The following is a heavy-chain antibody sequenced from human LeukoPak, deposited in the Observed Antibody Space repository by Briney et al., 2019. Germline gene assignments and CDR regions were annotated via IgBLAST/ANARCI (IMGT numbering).Heavy chain of an antibody. V-gene: IGHV1-69*05. D-gene: IGHD3-22*01. CDR3: ARGGGHYYDSSGHYFDAFDI. CDR2: IIPIFGTA. J-gene: IGHJ3*02. Sequence: SVKVSCKASGGTFSSYAISWVRQAPGQGLEWMGGIIPIFGTANYAQKFQGRVTITTDESTSTAYMELSSLRSEDTAVYYCARGGGHYYDSSGHYFDAFDIWGQGTMVTVSS. CDR1: GGTFSSYA.